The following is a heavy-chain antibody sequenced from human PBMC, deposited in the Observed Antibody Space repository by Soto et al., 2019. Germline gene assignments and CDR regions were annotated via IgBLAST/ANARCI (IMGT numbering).Heavy chain of an antibody. J-gene: IGHJ4*02. CDR1: GFTFDDDA. CDR2: ISWNSGII. Sequence: EVQPVESGGVLVQPGRALRLSCAASGFTFDDDAIHWVRESPGKCLEWVSGISWNSGIIGYADSVKGRFTISRDNAKNSLYLEFNSLRPEHTALYYCGKGTAGTVDYWGQGTLVTVSS. D-gene: IGHD6-19*01. V-gene: IGHV3-9*01. CDR3: GKGTAGTVDY.